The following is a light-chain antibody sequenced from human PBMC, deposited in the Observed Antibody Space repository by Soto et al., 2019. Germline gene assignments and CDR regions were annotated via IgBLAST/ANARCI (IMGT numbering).Light chain of an antibody. CDR2: DAS. CDR3: QQYGRSPLT. Sequence: EIVMTQSPATLSVSPGERATLSCRASQSVSSNLAWYQQKPGQAPRLLIYDASSRATGIPDRFSGSGSGTDFTLTISRLEPEDFAVYYCQQYGRSPLTFGPGTKVD. CDR1: QSVSSN. J-gene: IGKJ3*01. V-gene: IGKV3-20*01.